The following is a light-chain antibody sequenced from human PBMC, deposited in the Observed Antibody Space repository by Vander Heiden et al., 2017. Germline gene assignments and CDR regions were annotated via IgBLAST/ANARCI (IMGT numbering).Light chain of an antibody. CDR2: STD. J-gene: IGLJ2*01. CDR1: TGACISGYY. Sequence: QTVVTQEPSLTVSPGGTVTLTCASSTGACISGYYPTWFQQKPGQPPRPLIYSTDRKYSGTPARFSGSLLGSKAALTLSGVQAEDESDYDCLLYFAAVVFGGGTKLTVL. CDR3: LLYFAAVV. V-gene: IGLV7-43*01.